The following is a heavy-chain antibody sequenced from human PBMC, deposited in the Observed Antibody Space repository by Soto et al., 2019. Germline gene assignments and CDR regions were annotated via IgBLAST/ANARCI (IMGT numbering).Heavy chain of an antibody. V-gene: IGHV1-3*01. D-gene: IGHD1-26*01. CDR3: ARGGSLYWYFDL. J-gene: IGHJ2*01. Sequence: QVQLVQSGAEVKKPGASVKVSFKASGYSFTSYDMHWVRQAPGQRLEWMGWINAGNGNTKYSQKFQGRVTITRDTSASTAYMELSSLRSEDTAVYYCARGGSLYWYFDLWGRGTLVTVSS. CDR2: INAGNGNT. CDR1: GYSFTSYD.